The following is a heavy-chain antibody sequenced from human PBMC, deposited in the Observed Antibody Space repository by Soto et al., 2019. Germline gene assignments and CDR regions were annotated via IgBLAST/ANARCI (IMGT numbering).Heavy chain of an antibody. J-gene: IGHJ5*02. CDR3: VREVALRFDP. Sequence: SETLSLTCTVSGGSISSRSYHWGWIRQPPGKGLEWIGNIYFSGSTYYNPSLKSRVTISADMSKNQFSLKLSSVTAADTAVYYCVREVALRFDPWGQGTLVTVSS. D-gene: IGHD2-15*01. CDR1: GGSISSRSYH. V-gene: IGHV4-39*02. CDR2: IYFSGST.